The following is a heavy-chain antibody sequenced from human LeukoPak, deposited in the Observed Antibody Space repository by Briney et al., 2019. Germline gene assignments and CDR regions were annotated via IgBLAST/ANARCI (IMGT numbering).Heavy chain of an antibody. CDR3: ARDEGSYGYMSDVFDP. J-gene: IGHJ5*02. V-gene: IGHV1-46*01. CDR2: INPSDGST. Sequence: ATVNVSYKASGYTFTSYYMHWVRQAPGQGLAWMGRINPSDGSTSHEQQSQGRVNMTRDTSTRTVYMELSSLRSEGTAVYYCARDEGSYGYMSDVFDPWGQGTLVTVSS. CDR1: GYTFTSYY. D-gene: IGHD5-18*01.